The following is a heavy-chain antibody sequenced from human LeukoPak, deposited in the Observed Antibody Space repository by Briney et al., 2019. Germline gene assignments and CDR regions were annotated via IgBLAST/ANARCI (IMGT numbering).Heavy chain of an antibody. CDR2: INQDGSEK. D-gene: IGHD6-13*01. CDR3: ARDAGQQLGPLGFDY. V-gene: IGHV3-7*03. J-gene: IGHJ4*02. CDR1: XXXXXXXX. Sequence: LXXSCAAXXXXXXXXXMSXXRXAPGXXLXXXXXINQDGSEKYYVDSVKGRFTISRDNAKNTLYLQMNSLRAEDTAVYYCARDAGQQLGPLGFDYWGQGTLVTVSS.